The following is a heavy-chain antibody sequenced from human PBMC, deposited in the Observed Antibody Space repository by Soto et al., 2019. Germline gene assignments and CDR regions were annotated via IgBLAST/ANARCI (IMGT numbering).Heavy chain of an antibody. CDR1: GGSFSGYY. CDR2: INHSGST. V-gene: IGHV4-34*01. CDR3: ARGVLLPFYDSSGYYYSNWFDP. D-gene: IGHD3-22*01. J-gene: IGHJ5*02. Sequence: SETLSLTCAVYGGSFSGYYWSWIRQPPGKGLEWIGEINHSGSTNYNPSLKSRVTISVDTSKNQFYLKLSSVTAADTDVYYCARGVLLPFYDSSGYYYSNWFDPWGQGTQVTVSS.